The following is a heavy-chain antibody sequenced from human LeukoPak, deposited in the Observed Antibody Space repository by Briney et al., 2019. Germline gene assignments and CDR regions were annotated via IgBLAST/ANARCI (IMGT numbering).Heavy chain of an antibody. CDR2: IKQDGSEK. V-gene: IGHV3-7*01. CDR1: GFTFSSYW. CDR3: ARDRVFYYGSGTYYWGGPDY. Sequence: GGSLRLSCAASGFTFSSYWMSWVRQAPGKGLEWVANIKQDGSEKYYVDSVKGRFTISRDNAKNSLYLQMNSLRAEDTAVYYCARDRVFYYGSGTYYWGGPDYWGQGTLVTVSS. D-gene: IGHD3-10*01. J-gene: IGHJ4*02.